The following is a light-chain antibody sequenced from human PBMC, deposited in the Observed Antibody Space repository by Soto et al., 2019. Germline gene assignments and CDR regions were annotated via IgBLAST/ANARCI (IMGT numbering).Light chain of an antibody. J-gene: IGKJ2*01. Sequence: EIVLTQSPATLSLSPGERATLSCRASQSVSSYLAWYQQKPGQAPRLLIYDASNRATAIPARFSGSGSGTDFTHSISSLEPEDFAVYYCQQRSNWPPYTFGQGTKLEIK. V-gene: IGKV3-11*01. CDR2: DAS. CDR1: QSVSSY. CDR3: QQRSNWPPYT.